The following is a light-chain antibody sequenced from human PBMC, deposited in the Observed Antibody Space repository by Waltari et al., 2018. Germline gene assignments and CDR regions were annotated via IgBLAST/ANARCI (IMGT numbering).Light chain of an antibody. Sequence: EIVLTQSPGTLSLSPGERATLSCRASHNVGRYLAWYQQKPGQAPSLLIHETSHRAAGIPARFSGSGSGTDFTLIISSLEPEDFAVYYCQQRANWPLTFGGGTKVEIK. CDR1: HNVGRY. V-gene: IGKV3-11*01. J-gene: IGKJ4*01. CDR2: ETS. CDR3: QQRANWPLT.